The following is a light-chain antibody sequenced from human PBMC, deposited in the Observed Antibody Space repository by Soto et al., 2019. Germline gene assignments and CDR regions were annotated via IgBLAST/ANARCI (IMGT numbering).Light chain of an antibody. J-gene: IGKJ1*01. CDR3: QHYNSYPVA. V-gene: IGKV1-5*03. CDR2: KAS. Sequence: DIQMTQSPSTLSGSVGDRVTITCRASQTISSWLAWYQQKPGKAPKLLIYKASNLKRGVPSRFSGSGSGTEFTPTINSLQPEDVATYYCQHYNSYPVAFGRGTKVDIK. CDR1: QTISSW.